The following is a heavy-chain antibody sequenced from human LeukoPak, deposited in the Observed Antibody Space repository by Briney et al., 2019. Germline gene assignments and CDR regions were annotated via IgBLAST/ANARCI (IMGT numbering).Heavy chain of an antibody. Sequence: GRSLRLSCVASGYSFSNNGMHWVRQAPGKGLEWVAVIWDDGSKKYYADSVKGRFTISSDSSKNTLYLQLNSLRDEDTAVYYCARWYGGYPSYYLDSWGQGTLVIVSS. D-gene: IGHD4-17*01. CDR1: GYSFSNNG. CDR2: IWDDGSKK. J-gene: IGHJ4*02. V-gene: IGHV3-33*01. CDR3: ARWYGGYPSYYLDS.